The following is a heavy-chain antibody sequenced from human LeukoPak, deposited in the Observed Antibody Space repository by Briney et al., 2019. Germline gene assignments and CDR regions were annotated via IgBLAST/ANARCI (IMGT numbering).Heavy chain of an antibody. V-gene: IGHV1/OR15-3*02. Sequence: AASVKVSFKASGYTFTDYFMNWMRQAPGQRLEWMGWINAGNGNTKYSQKLQGRVTITRDTSASTAYMQLSSLRSEDTAVYYCARTSLTFIPRHISGAFDIWGQGTMVTVSS. CDR3: ARTSLTFIPRHISGAFDI. J-gene: IGHJ3*02. CDR1: GYTFTDYF. CDR2: INAGNGNT. D-gene: IGHD2-21*01.